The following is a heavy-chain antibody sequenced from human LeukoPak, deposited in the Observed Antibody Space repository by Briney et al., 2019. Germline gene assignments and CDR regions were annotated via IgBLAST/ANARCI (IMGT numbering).Heavy chain of an antibody. CDR1: GYTFTSYD. Sequence: ASVKVSYKASGYTFTSYDINWVRQATGQGSEWMGWMNPNSGNTGYAQKFQGRVTMTRNTSISTAYMELSSLRSEDTAVYYCARGLGKGIAARYFDYWGQGTLVTVSS. CDR2: MNPNSGNT. D-gene: IGHD6-6*01. CDR3: ARGLGKGIAARYFDY. V-gene: IGHV1-8*01. J-gene: IGHJ4*02.